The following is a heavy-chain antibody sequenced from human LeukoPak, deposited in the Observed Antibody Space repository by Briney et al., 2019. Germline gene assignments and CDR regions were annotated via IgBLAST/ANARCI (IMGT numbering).Heavy chain of an antibody. J-gene: IGHJ4*02. CDR3: AREAYYDSSGYGRALATDY. CDR1: GYTFTGYY. CDR2: INPNSGGT. V-gene: IGHV1-2*02. D-gene: IGHD3-22*01. Sequence: ASVKVSCKASGYTFTGYYMHWVRQAPGQGLEWMGWINPNSGGTNYAQKFQGRVTMTRDTSISTAYMELSRLRSDDTAVYYCAREAYYDSSGYGRALATDYWGQGTLVTVSS.